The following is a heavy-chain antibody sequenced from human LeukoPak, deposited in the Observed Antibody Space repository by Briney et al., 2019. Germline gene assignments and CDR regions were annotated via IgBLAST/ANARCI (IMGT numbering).Heavy chain of an antibody. CDR1: GGSISSYY. CDR3: ARCVGGGSCRNWFDP. Sequence: PSETLSLTCTVSGGSISSYYWSWIRQPPGKGLEWIGYIYYSGSTNYNPSLKSRVTISVDTSKNQFSLKLSFVTAADTAVYYCARCVGGGSCRNWFDPWGQGTLVTVSS. D-gene: IGHD2-15*01. CDR2: IYYSGST. V-gene: IGHV4-59*08. J-gene: IGHJ5*02.